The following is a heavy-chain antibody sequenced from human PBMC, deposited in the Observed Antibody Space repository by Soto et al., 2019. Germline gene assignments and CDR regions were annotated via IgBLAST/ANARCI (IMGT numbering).Heavy chain of an antibody. Sequence: EVQLLESGGGFVQPGGSLRLSCVASGFTFSNYGMTWVRQAPGKGLEWVSGIAGSGGGTRYADSLKGRFTISRDNSKNTVYIQLNSLRTEGTAVYHCTKKLWQTGWQPVEWGQRTLVTVSS. CDR3: TKKLWQTGWQPVE. CDR1: GFTFSNYG. D-gene: IGHD6-6*01. V-gene: IGHV3-23*01. J-gene: IGHJ4*02. CDR2: IAGSGGGT.